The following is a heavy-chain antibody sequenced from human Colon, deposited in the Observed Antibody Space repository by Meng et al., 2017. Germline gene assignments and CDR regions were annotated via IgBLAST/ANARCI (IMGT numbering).Heavy chain of an antibody. Sequence: QLQLQESGSRLVKPSQPLSLTCAVSGDSVTTTLSSWSLIRQSPGKGLEWIGNIYDNGYTYYSPSLRSRVTISVDRSNNQFSLNLNSVTAADTAVYFCARGYRGSTYFAYWGQGILVTVSS. CDR3: ARGYRGSTYFAY. CDR2: IYDNGYT. V-gene: IGHV4-30-2*06. D-gene: IGHD3-16*01. J-gene: IGHJ4*02. CDR1: GDSVTTTLSS.